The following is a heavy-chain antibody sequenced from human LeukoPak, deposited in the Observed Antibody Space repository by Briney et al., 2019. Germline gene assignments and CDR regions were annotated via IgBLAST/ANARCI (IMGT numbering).Heavy chain of an antibody. Sequence: ASVKVSCKASGGTFSSYATSWVRQAPGQGLEWMGRIIPIFGTANYAQKFQGRVTITADKSTSTAYMELSSLRSEDTAVYYCARDRGYCSSTSCPVAYYYYYYYMDVWGKGTTVTVSS. V-gene: IGHV1-69*06. J-gene: IGHJ6*03. CDR1: GGTFSSYA. CDR2: IIPIFGTA. CDR3: ARDRGYCSSTSCPVAYYYYYYYMDV. D-gene: IGHD2-2*01.